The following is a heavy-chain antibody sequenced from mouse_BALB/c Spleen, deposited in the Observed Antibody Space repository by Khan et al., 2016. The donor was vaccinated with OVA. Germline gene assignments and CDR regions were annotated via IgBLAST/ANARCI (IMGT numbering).Heavy chain of an antibody. CDR3: VRAADEGTHTYGRLDY. CDR2: ISTYYGDA. J-gene: IGHJ2*01. D-gene: IGHD1-2*01. V-gene: IGHV1S137*01. CDR1: GYTFTDYA. Sequence: QVRLQQSGAELVRPGVSVKISCKGSGYTFTDYAMHWVKQSHAKSLEWIGVISTYYGDASYNQTFKGKATMTVDKSSVTAYMELARLTSEDSAIYYRVRAADEGTHTYGRLDYWGQGTTVTVSS.